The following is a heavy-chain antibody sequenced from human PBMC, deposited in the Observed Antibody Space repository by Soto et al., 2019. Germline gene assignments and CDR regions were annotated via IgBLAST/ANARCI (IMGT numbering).Heavy chain of an antibody. Sequence: QVQLVQSGTEVKEPGASVRVSCKASGYSLNNYFMHWVRQAPGQGLEWMGIINPSGRHTTFAPSFQGRVTMTRDTSTNTVYMELSSLRSDDTAVFYCARGDVELVHCDYWGQGTLVTVSS. CDR3: ARGDVELVHCDY. V-gene: IGHV1-46*02. CDR1: GYSLNNYF. D-gene: IGHD1-7*01. J-gene: IGHJ4*02. CDR2: INPSGRHT.